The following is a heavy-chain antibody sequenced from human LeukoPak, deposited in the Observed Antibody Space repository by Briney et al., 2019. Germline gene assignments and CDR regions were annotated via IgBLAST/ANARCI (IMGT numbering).Heavy chain of an antibody. Sequence: GGSLRLSCAASGFTFRNYGMTWVRQAPGKGLEWVSGIRGSGGSTYYADSVKGRFTISRDNSKNTLYLQMNSLRAEDTAVYYCAKGSSSWCPQSYMDVWGKGTTITVSS. CDR3: AKGSSSWCPQSYMDV. CDR2: IRGSGGST. CDR1: GFTFRNYG. J-gene: IGHJ6*03. V-gene: IGHV3-23*01. D-gene: IGHD6-13*01.